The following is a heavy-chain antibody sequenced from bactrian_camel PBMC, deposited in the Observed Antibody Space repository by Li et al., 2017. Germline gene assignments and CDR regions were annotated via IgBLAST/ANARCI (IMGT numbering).Heavy chain of an antibody. CDR1: GYRYSTAT. CDR3: AARQPCRVWLGYEDPGEYNI. CDR2: IPRNGLP. J-gene: IGHJ4*01. V-gene: IGHV3S53*01. D-gene: IGHD5*01. Sequence: QLVEFGGGSVQTGESLRLSCAGSGYRYSTATMAWFRQAPGQEREEIVRIPRNGLPRYGSSTQGQFTVSKDNAGKSLYLQMNSLQPEDTATYFCAARQPCRVWLGYEDPGEYNIWGQGTQVTVS.